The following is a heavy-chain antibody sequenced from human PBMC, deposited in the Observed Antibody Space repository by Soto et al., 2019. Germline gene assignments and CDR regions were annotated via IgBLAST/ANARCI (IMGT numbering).Heavy chain of an antibody. CDR3: AYYYVMDSLRYYYGMDV. J-gene: IGHJ6*02. CDR2: ISYDGGNK. Sequence: QVQLVESGGGLVQPGRSLRLSCAASGFTFSTYGMHWVRQAPGKGLEWVAVISYDGGNKNYADSVKGRFTISRDNSKNTLYLQMNIVRAEDTAVYSCAYYYVMDSLRYYYGMDVWGQGTTVTDSS. CDR1: GFTFSTYG. D-gene: IGHD3-10*02. V-gene: IGHV3-30*03.